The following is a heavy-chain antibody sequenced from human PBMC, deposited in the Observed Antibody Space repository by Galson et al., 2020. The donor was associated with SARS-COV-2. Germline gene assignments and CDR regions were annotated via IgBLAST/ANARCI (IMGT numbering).Heavy chain of an antibody. J-gene: IGHJ4*02. CDR3: ATVFDH. CDR2: INNDGSGT. V-gene: IGHV3-74*01. CDR1: GFALNTNW. Sequence: GESLKISCEVSGFALNTNWMHWVRQAPGKGLVWVSCINNDGSGTYYADSVKGRFTISRDDAKNTVYLQMNSLRAEDTAVYYCATVFDHWGQGTLVTVSS.